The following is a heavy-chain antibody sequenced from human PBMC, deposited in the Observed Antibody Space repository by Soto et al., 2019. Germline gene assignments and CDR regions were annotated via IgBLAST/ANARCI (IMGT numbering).Heavy chain of an antibody. J-gene: IGHJ4*02. Sequence: EVQLLESGGGLVQPGGSLRLSCAASGFTFSSYAMSWVRQAPGKGLEWVSAISGSGGSTYYADSVKGRFTISRDNSKNTLDLPMNSLRAEDTAVYYCASCVPPKDYFDYWGQGTLVTVSS. CDR3: ASCVPPKDYFDY. CDR2: ISGSGGST. CDR1: GFTFSSYA. V-gene: IGHV3-23*01.